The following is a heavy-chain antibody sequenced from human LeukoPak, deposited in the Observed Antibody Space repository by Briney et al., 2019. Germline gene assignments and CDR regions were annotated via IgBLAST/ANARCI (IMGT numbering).Heavy chain of an antibody. CDR1: GYTFTSYG. J-gene: IGHJ4*02. CDR2: ISAYNGNT. CDR3: ARTSVEESYYDFWSGYWAGFDY. Sequence: ASVKVSCKASGYTFTSYGISWVRQAPGQGLEWMGWISAYNGNTNYVQKLQGRVTMTTDTSTSTAYMGLRSLRSDDTAVYYCARTSVEESYYDFWSGYWAGFDYWGQGTLVTVSS. V-gene: IGHV1-18*01. D-gene: IGHD3-3*01.